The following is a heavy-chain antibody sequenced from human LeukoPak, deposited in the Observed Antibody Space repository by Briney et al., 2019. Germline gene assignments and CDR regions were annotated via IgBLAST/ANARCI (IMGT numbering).Heavy chain of an antibody. J-gene: IGHJ6*04. CDR1: GGSISSGDYY. CDR3: AREGGYCSSTSCHFVGMDV. CDR2: IYYSGST. Sequence: SETLSLTCTVSGGSISSGDYYWSWIRQPPGKGLEWIGYIYYSGSTYYNPSLKSRVTISVDTSKNQFSLKLSSVTAADTAVYYCAREGGYCSSTSCHFVGMDVWGKGTTVTVSS. D-gene: IGHD2-2*01. V-gene: IGHV4-30-4*01.